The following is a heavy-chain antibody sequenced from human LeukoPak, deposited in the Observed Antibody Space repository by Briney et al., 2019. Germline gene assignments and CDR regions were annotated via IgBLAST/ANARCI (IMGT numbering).Heavy chain of an antibody. Sequence: PSETLSLTCTVSGGSISSYYWSWIRQPPGKGLEWIGYIYYSGSTNYNPSLESRVTISVDTSKNQFSLKLSSVTAADTAVYYCARDNVVPAANWFDPWGQGTLVTVSS. CDR1: GGSISSYY. V-gene: IGHV4-59*01. D-gene: IGHD2-2*01. CDR3: ARDNVVPAANWFDP. CDR2: IYYSGST. J-gene: IGHJ5*02.